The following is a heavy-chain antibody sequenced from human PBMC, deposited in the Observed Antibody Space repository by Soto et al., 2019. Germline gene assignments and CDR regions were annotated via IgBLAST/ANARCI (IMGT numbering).Heavy chain of an antibody. D-gene: IGHD2-8*02. CDR2: MSGNGGRI. J-gene: IGHJ4*02. CDR1: GFTFSNYA. CDR3: VKAPVSGGTGGACFDY. Sequence: GGSLRLSCAVSGFTFSNYAMTWVRQAPGKGLEWVSVMSGNGGRILYADSVKGRFTISRDNSKNTLYLQMNSLRLEDTAVYYCVKAPVSGGTGGACFDYWGQGTLVTVSS. V-gene: IGHV3-23*01.